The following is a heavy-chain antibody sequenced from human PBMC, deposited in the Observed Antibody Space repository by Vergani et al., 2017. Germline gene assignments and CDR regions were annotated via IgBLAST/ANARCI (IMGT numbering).Heavy chain of an antibody. D-gene: IGHD4-17*01. J-gene: IGHJ3*02. CDR3: ARDRELGYGDPDAFDI. CDR1: GGTFSSYA. Sequence: QVQLVQSGAEVKKPGSSVKVSCKASGGTFSSYAISWVRQAPGQGLEWMGGIIPIFGTANYAQKFQGRVTITADESTSTAYMELSRLRSEDTAVYYCARDRELGYGDPDAFDIWGQGTMVTVSS. CDR2: IIPIFGTA. V-gene: IGHV1-69*12.